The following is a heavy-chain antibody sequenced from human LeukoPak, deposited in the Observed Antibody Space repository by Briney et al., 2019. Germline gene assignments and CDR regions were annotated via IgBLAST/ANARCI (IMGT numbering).Heavy chain of an antibody. CDR2: IYYGENT. CDR3: ARLNYYGFDY. D-gene: IGHD1-26*01. J-gene: IGHJ4*02. Sequence: SETLSLTCTVSGDSISSGPYYWGWIRQPPGKGLEWIGNIYYGENTYYNPSLTSRVTISIDTSKNQFYLKLSSLTAADTAVYYCARLNYYGFDYWGQGTLVTFSS. CDR1: GDSISSGPYY. V-gene: IGHV4-39*01.